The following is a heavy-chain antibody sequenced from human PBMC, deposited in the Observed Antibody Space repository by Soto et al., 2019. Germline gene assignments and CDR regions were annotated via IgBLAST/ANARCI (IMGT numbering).Heavy chain of an antibody. CDR3: ARGRDYLGGDFDY. V-gene: IGHV3-30-3*01. CDR2: ISYDGSNK. Sequence: QVQLVESGGGVVQPGRSLRLSCTASGFTFSNYGMHWVRQAPGKGLKWVAVISYDGSNKYYAGSVKGRFTISRDNSKNTLYLQMNSLRAEDTAVYYCARGRDYLGGDFDYWGQGTLVTVSS. D-gene: IGHD3-16*01. CDR1: GFTFSNYG. J-gene: IGHJ4*02.